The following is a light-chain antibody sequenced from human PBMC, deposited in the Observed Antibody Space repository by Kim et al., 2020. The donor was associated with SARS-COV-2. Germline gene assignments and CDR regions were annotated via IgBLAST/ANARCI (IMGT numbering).Light chain of an antibody. V-gene: IGKV3-11*01. CDR1: QNIGTD. CDR3: QQRNDWPPA. J-gene: IGKJ1*01. CDR2: DAY. Sequence: PGERATLSCRASQNIGTDLAWYQHKPGQAPSLLIYDAYARATDIPARFTGSGSGTDFTLTISSLQTEDAAVYYCQQRNDWPPAFGQGTKVDIK.